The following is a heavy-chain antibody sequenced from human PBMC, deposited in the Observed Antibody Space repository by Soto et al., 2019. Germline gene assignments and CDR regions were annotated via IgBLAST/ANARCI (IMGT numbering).Heavy chain of an antibody. CDR1: GGSISSYY. Sequence: SETLSLTCTVSGGSISSYYWSWIRQPPGKGLEWIGYIYYSGSTNYNPSLKSRVTISVDTSKNQFSLKLSSVTAADTAVYYCARERIDYGGSSGFDYWGQGTLVTVSS. CDR3: ARERIDYGGSSGFDY. CDR2: IYYSGST. D-gene: IGHD2-15*01. V-gene: IGHV4-59*01. J-gene: IGHJ4*02.